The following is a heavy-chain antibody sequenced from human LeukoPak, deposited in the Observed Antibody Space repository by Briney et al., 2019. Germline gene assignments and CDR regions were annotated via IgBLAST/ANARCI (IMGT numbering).Heavy chain of an antibody. D-gene: IGHD3-3*01. J-gene: IGHJ4*02. Sequence: ASVKVSCKASGYTFTSYYMHWVRQPPGQGLEWMGIINPSGCSTSYAQKFQGRVTMTSDTSTSTVYMELSSLRSEDTAVYYCARDVRDYYDFWSGYYILRTYFDYWGQGTLVTVSS. CDR2: INPSGCST. CDR3: ARDVRDYYDFWSGYYILRTYFDY. V-gene: IGHV1-46*01. CDR1: GYTFTSYY.